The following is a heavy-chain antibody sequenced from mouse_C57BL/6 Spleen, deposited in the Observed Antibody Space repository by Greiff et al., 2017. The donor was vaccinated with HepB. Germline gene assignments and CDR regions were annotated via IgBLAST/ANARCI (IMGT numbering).Heavy chain of an antibody. Sequence: EVMLVESEGGLVQPGSFMKLSCTASGFTFSDYYMAWVRQVPEKGLEWVANINYDGSSTYYLDSLKSRFIISRDNAKNILYLQMSSLKSEDTATYYCARVRAYGSKDYFDYWGQGTTLTVSS. D-gene: IGHD1-1*01. J-gene: IGHJ2*01. CDR2: INYDGSST. CDR1: GFTFSDYY. CDR3: ARVRAYGSKDYFDY. V-gene: IGHV5-16*01.